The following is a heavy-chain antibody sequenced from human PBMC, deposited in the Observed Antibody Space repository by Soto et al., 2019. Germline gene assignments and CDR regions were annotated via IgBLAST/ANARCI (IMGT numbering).Heavy chain of an antibody. CDR2: IYPGPSDT. Sequence: GESLKISCKGSGYSFTSYWIGWVRQMPGKGLEWMGIIYPGPSDTRYNPSFQDQLTISADTSISTAYLQWSGLKASDSAMFYCATQMATSQDAFDIWAQGTMVTVSS. D-gene: IGHD5-12*01. CDR3: ATQMATSQDAFDI. CDR1: GYSFTSYW. V-gene: IGHV5-51*01. J-gene: IGHJ3*02.